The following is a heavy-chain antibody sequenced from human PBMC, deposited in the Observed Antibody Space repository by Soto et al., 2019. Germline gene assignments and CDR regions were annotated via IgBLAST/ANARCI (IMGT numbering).Heavy chain of an antibody. CDR3: ASYYGSGGNYYFFDV. Sequence: EVQAVESGGGLVQPGGSLRLSCAASGFTVSSKYMDWVRQGPGNGLECGSVLYSAGRIHYADSVKGRCTISRDNSGTTLYLQMKSLRAEDTAVYYCASYYGSGGNYYFFDVWGKGTTVTVSS. V-gene: IGHV3-66*01. J-gene: IGHJ6*03. D-gene: IGHD3-10*01. CDR1: GFTVSSKY. CDR2: LYSAGRI.